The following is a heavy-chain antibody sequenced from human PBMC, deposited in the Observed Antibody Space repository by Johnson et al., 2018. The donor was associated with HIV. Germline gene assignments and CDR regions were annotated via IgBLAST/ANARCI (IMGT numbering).Heavy chain of an antibody. CDR2: IRGNSGSI. J-gene: IGHJ3*02. CDR1: GFTFSNAW. CDR3: AKEIAAAGGGAFDI. V-gene: IGHV3-9*01. D-gene: IGHD6-13*01. Sequence: VQLVESGGGLVKPGGSLRLSCAASGFTFSNAWLSWVRQAPGKGLEWVSVIRGNSGSIGYAASVTGRFTISRDNAKNSLYLQMNSLRAEDTALYYCAKEIAAAGGGAFDIWGQGTMVTVSS.